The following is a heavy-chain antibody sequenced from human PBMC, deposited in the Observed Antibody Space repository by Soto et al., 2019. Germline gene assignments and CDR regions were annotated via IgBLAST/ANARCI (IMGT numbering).Heavy chain of an antibody. CDR2: ISGSGGST. J-gene: IGHJ4*02. CDR1: GFTFSSYA. CDR3: AKGIAVAMVLHYFDY. D-gene: IGHD6-19*01. V-gene: IGHV3-23*01. Sequence: GGSLRLSCAACGFTFSSYAMSWVRQAPGKGLEWVSAISGSGGSTYYADSVKGRFTISRDNSKNTLYLQMNSLRAEDTAVYYCAKGIAVAMVLHYFDYWGQGTLVTVSS.